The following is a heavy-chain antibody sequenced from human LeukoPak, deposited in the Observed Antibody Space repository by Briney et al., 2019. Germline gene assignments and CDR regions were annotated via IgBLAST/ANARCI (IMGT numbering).Heavy chain of an antibody. V-gene: IGHV3-23*01. CDR3: AKFAVYDRFDC. D-gene: IGHD3-16*01. Sequence: GSLRPSCAASGFTFSTYAMSWVRPAPGKGLGWGSAISGTGSSTYYADSVKGRFTISRDNSKNTLYLQMNSLRAEDTALYYCAKFAVYDRFDCWGQGTLVTVSS. CDR2: ISGTGSST. CDR1: GFTFSTYA. J-gene: IGHJ4*02.